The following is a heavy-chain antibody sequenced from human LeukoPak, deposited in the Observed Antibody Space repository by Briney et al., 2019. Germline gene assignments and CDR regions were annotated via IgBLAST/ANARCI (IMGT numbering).Heavy chain of an antibody. Sequence: SETLSLTCAVYGGSFSDYYWSWVRQPPGKGLEWIGEIHPSGSTDRNPSLKSRVTISLDTSKNQFSLKLSSVTAADTAVYYCARDQEDSGTDYWGQGTLVTVSS. CDR2: IHPSGST. D-gene: IGHD3-10*01. V-gene: IGHV4-34*09. CDR1: GGSFSDYY. CDR3: ARDQEDSGTDY. J-gene: IGHJ4*02.